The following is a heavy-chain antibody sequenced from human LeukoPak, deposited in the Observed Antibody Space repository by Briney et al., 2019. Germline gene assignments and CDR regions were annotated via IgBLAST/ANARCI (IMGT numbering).Heavy chain of an antibody. D-gene: IGHD1-26*01. V-gene: IGHV3-11*01. Sequence: GGSLRLSCAASGFTFSDYYTSWIRQAPGKGLEWVSYISSSGGTIYYADSVKGRFTVSRDNAKYSLYLQMNSLRAEDTAVYYCASSGRYGGPVYYFDYWGQGTLVTVSS. CDR2: ISSSGGTI. J-gene: IGHJ4*02. CDR3: ASSGRYGGPVYYFDY. CDR1: GFTFSDYY.